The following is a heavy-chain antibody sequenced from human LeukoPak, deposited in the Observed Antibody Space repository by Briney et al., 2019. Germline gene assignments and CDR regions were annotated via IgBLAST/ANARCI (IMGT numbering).Heavy chain of an antibody. CDR2: IYYGGST. D-gene: IGHD5-18*01. CDR3: ARGGARGYADY. J-gene: IGHJ4*02. Sequence: KPSETLSLTCTVSGGSISSYYWGWIRQPPGKGLEWIGYIYYGGSTNYSPSLKSRVTISVDTSKNQFSLKLSSVTAADTAVYYCARGGARGYADYWGQGTLVTVSS. V-gene: IGHV4-59*01. CDR1: GGSISSYY.